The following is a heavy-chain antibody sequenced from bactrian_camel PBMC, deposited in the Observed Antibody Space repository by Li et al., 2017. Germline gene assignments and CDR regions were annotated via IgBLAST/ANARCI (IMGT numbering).Heavy chain of an antibody. Sequence: HVQLVESGGSLVHPGESLRLSCVASGFTITNYWMWWARQAPGKGLEWVSGINPDGSKTLYADSVKGRFTISRDNAKNTVYLQMNDLKPEDTGVYTCAADSEQWFGCSATSPANYDAWGPGTQVTVS. D-gene: IGHD2*01. CDR3: AADSEQWFGCSATSPANYDA. CDR2: INPDGSKT. V-gene: IGHV3S6*01. J-gene: IGHJ4*01. CDR1: GFTITNYW.